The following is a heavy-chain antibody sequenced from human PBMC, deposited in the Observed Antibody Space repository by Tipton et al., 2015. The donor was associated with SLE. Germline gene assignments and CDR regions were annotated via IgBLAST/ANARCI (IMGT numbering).Heavy chain of an antibody. CDR2: ISGSGGST. CDR1: GGTFSSYA. Sequence: SGPEVKKPGSSVKVSCKASGGTFSSYAMSWVRQAPGKGLEWVSAISGSGGSTYYADSVKGRFTISRDNSKNTLYLQMNSLRAEDTAVYYCVVAATPRWFDPWGQGTLVTVSS. J-gene: IGHJ5*02. D-gene: IGHD2-15*01. V-gene: IGHV3-23*01. CDR3: VVAATPRWFDP.